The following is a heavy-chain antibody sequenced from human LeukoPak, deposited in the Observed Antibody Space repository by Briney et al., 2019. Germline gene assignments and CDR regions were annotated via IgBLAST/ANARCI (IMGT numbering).Heavy chain of an antibody. CDR1: GFTFSNYF. CDR2: ISSDSRTK. CDR3: ARDTGIALTGSRTPVGC. J-gene: IGHJ4*02. D-gene: IGHD6-19*01. V-gene: IGHV3-48*02. Sequence: GGSLPLFCTASGFTFSNYFMNWFRQAPGQGLEWVSYISSDSRTKYYADSVKGRFTISRDNAENSLYLQMNSLRDEDTAVYYCARDTGIALTGSRTPVGCWGQGTLVTVSS.